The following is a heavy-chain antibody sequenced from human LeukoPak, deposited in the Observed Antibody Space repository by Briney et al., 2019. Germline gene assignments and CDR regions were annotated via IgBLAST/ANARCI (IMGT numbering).Heavy chain of an antibody. CDR1: GYTFTYYY. CDR3: ARGPDTSGYYPFDF. V-gene: IGHV1-2*02. D-gene: IGHD3-22*01. Sequence: ASVRVSCKASGYTFTYYYMHWVRQAPGQGLEWMGWINPNSGYTNYAQKFQGRVTMTRDTSICTAYMEVSRLRSDDTAVYYCARGPDTSGYYPFDFWGQGTLVTVSS. CDR2: INPNSGYT. J-gene: IGHJ4*02.